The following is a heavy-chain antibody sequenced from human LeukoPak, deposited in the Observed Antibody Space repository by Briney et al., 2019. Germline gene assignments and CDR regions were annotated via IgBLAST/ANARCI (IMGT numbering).Heavy chain of an antibody. D-gene: IGHD3-22*01. CDR3: AKGPSYYDSSSYPYYYYGMDV. Sequence: GGSLRLSCAASGFTFDDYVMHWVRQAPGKGLEWVSGISWNSGSIGYADSVKGRFTISRDNAKNSPYLQMNGLRAEDTALYYCAKGPSYYDSSSYPYYYYGMDVWGQGTTVTVSS. CDR1: GFTFDDYV. J-gene: IGHJ6*02. V-gene: IGHV3-9*01. CDR2: ISWNSGSI.